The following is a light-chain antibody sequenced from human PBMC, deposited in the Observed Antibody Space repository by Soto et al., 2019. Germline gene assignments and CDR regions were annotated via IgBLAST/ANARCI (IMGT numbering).Light chain of an antibody. CDR1: QSVSNT. V-gene: IGKV3-15*01. CDR3: QQYGGSPIT. J-gene: IGKJ5*01. Sequence: EIVMTQSPATLSVSPGERAPLSCRASQSVSNTLAWYQQKPGQAPRLLIYDASTRATGIPARFSGSGSGTEFTLTISSLQSEDFAVYYCQQYGGSPITFGQGTRLEIK. CDR2: DAS.